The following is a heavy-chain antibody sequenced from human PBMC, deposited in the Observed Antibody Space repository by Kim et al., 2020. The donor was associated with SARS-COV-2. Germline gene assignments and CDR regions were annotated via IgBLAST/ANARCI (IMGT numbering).Heavy chain of an antibody. Sequence: GGSLRLSCAASGFTFSTYGMHWVRQAPGKGLEWVAVISYDGSNKYYADSVKGRFTISKDSSKDTLYLQMNSLRAEDTAVYYCAKVDCGGDCSQSAPFDYWGQGTLVTVSS. J-gene: IGHJ4*02. CDR2: ISYDGSNK. CDR1: GFTFSTYG. CDR3: AKVDCGGDCSQSAPFDY. D-gene: IGHD2-21*02. V-gene: IGHV3-30*18.